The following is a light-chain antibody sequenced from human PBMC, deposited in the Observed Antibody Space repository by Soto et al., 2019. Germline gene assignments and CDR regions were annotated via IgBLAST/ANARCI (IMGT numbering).Light chain of an antibody. Sequence: QSVLTQPASVSGSPGQSIALSCTGTSSDVGTYNLVSWYQQHPGKAPKLLISEGGKRPSGVSDRFSGSKSGNTASLTISGLQAEDEADYYCFSFAAGNTYVFGTGTKLTVL. CDR3: FSFAAGNTYV. CDR1: SSDVGTYNL. V-gene: IGLV2-23*01. CDR2: EGG. J-gene: IGLJ1*01.